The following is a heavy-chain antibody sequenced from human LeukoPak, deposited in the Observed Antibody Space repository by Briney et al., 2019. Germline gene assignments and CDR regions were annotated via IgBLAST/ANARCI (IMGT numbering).Heavy chain of an antibody. CDR1: GYSISSGYY. J-gene: IGHJ4*02. D-gene: IGHD3-3*01. CDR3: ARHKARLRFLEWFPLGVDY. CDR2: IYHSGST. Sequence: SETLSLTCAVSGYSISSGYYWGWIRQPPGKGLEWIESIYHSGSTYYNPSLKSRVTISVDTSKNQFSLKLSSVTAADTAVYYCARHKARLRFLEWFPLGVDYWGQGTLVTVSS. V-gene: IGHV4-38-2*01.